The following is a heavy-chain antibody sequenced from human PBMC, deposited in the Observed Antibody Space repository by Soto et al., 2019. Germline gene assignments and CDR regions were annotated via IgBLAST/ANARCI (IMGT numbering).Heavy chain of an antibody. CDR3: ARRNSGLYRRGWSFFDS. J-gene: IGHJ4*02. CDR2: ISPYSGNT. Sequence: QVRLVQSGGVVKKPGASVEVSCKASDYTFNDYGITWVRQAPGQGLEWMGWISPYSGNTNSAEKFRGRVTLTTDTSTSTAYMELASLTSDDTAVYDCARRNSGLYRRGWSFFDSWGQGTQVTVSS. CDR1: DYTFNDYG. V-gene: IGHV1-18*01. D-gene: IGHD6-19*01.